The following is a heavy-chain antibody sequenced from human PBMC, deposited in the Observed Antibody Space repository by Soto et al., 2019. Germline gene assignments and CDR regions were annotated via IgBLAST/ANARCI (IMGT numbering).Heavy chain of an antibody. CDR2: IRSKANSYAT. CDR3: TRLDYDFWSCPHHW. CDR1: GFTFSGSA. Sequence: EVQLVESGGGLVQPGGSLKLSCAASGFTFSGSAMHWVRQASGKGLEWVGRIRSKANSYATAYAASVKGRFTISRDDSKNAAYLQMNSLKTEDTAVYDCTRLDYDFWSCPHHWWGQGALVTVSS. D-gene: IGHD3-3*01. J-gene: IGHJ4*02. V-gene: IGHV3-73*02.